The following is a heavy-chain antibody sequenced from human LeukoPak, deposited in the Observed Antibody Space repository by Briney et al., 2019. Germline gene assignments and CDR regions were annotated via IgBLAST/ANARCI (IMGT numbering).Heavy chain of an antibody. CDR1: GFTFSSHW. J-gene: IGHJ4*02. CDR3: ARLLLYGSGGEAFDY. D-gene: IGHD3-10*01. Sequence: PGGSLRLSCAAAGFTFSSHWMHWVRQAPGKGLVWVSRINIDVRSTSYADSVKGRFTITRDNAKNTLYFQMNRLRAEDTAVYYCARLLLYGSGGEAFDYWGQGTLVTVSS. CDR2: INIDVRST. V-gene: IGHV3-74*01.